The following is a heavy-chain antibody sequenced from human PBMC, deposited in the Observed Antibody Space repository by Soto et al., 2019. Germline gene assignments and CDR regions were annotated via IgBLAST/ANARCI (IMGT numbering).Heavy chain of an antibody. Sequence: QVPLVQSGAEVKKPGSSVKVSCKASGGTFNSYAVSWVRQAPAQGLEWMGGIIPVFGTPKYAQKFQGRVTITADESTSIAYMELNSLRSEDTAVYYCARSLGLEVGAVDIWGQGTMVIVSS. CDR2: IIPVFGTP. D-gene: IGHD3-22*01. J-gene: IGHJ3*02. CDR3: ARSLGLEVGAVDI. CDR1: GGTFNSYA. V-gene: IGHV1-69*01.